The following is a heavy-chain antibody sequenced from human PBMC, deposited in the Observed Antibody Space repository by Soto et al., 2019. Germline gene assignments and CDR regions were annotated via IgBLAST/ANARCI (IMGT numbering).Heavy chain of an antibody. V-gene: IGHV6-1*01. CDR2: TYYRSRWYN. D-gene: IGHD1-7*01. CDR3: AGTTSHHWLYMDV. CDR1: GDSVSSNSAA. J-gene: IGHJ6*03. Sequence: QVQLQESGPGLVKPSQTLSLTCVISGDSVSSNSAAWNWIRLSPSRGLEWLARTYYRSRWYNDYAVYVRSRITGNQDTSKNQFSLQLTSVTPEDTAVYYCAGTTSHHWLYMDVWGKGATVTVSS.